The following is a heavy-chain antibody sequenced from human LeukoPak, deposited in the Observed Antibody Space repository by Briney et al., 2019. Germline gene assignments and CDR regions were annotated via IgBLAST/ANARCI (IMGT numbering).Heavy chain of an antibody. D-gene: IGHD2-2*01. CDR1: GGTFKNHG. J-gene: IGHJ3*02. V-gene: IGHV1-69*01. CDR2: ILPMYATA. CDR3: ARERIVVMPGASNGGAYDI. Sequence: ASVKVSCKTSGGTFKNHGINWVRQAPGQGLEWMGGILPMYATANYAQKLQGRVTITADESTNTVFMELSSLKSEDTAVYYCARERIVVMPGASNGGAYDIWGQGTMVTVSS.